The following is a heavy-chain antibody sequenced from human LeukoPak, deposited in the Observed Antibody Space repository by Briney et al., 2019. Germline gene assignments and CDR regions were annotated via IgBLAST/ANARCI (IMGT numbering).Heavy chain of an antibody. CDR3: ARGVITLRNAVWFDP. V-gene: IGHV3-30*03. CDR1: GFTFSSYG. Sequence: GGSLRLSCAASGFTFSSYGMHWVRQAPGKGLEWVAVISYDGSNKYYADSVKGRFTISRDNSKNTLYLQMNSLRAEDTAVYYCARGVITLRNAVWFDPWGQGTLVTVSS. D-gene: IGHD3-16*02. CDR2: ISYDGSNK. J-gene: IGHJ5*02.